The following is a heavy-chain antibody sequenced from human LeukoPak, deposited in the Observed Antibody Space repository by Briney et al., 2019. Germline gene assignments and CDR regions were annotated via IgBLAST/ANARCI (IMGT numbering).Heavy chain of an antibody. V-gene: IGHV3-48*04. CDR1: GFTFSSYS. Sequence: PGGSLRLSCAASGFTFSSYSMNWVRQAPGKGLEWVSYISSSSSTIYYADSVKGRFTISRDNAKNSLYLQMNSLRAEDTAVYYCARVAAAHVDYWGQGTLVTVSS. CDR3: ARVAAAHVDY. CDR2: ISSSSSTI. D-gene: IGHD6-13*01. J-gene: IGHJ4*02.